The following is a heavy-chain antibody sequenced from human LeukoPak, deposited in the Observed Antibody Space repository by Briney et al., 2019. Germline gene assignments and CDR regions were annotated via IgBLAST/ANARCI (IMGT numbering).Heavy chain of an antibody. CDR1: GYFISSGYY. V-gene: IGHV4-38-2*01. D-gene: IGHD3-9*01. Sequence: SETPSLTCAVSGYFISSGYYWGWIRQPPGKGLEWIGSIYHSGSTYYNPSLKSRVTISVDTSKNQFSLKLNSVTAADTAVYYCASSGDILTGTYRGIDYWGQGTLVTVSS. J-gene: IGHJ4*02. CDR3: ASSGDILTGTYRGIDY. CDR2: IYHSGST.